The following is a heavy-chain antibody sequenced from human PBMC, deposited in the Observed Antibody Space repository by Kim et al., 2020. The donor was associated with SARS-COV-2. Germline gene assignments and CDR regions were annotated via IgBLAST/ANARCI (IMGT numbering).Heavy chain of an antibody. Sequence: ASVKVSCKASGYTFTGYIMHWVRQAPGQSIEWIGRINGGNGNTIYSQKFQGRVTITRDTSASTAYMELSSLRSEDTAVYYCARRNTAYGMDIWGQGTTVTVSS. D-gene: IGHD2-21*02. CDR2: INGGNGNT. CDR3: ARRNTAYGMDI. CDR1: GYTFTGYI. J-gene: IGHJ6*02. V-gene: IGHV1-3*01.